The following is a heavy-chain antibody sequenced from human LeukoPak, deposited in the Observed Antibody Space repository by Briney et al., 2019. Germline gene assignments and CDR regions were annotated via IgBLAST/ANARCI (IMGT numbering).Heavy chain of an antibody. CDR3: ATEEAAAGSFDY. V-gene: IGHV4-59*01. CDR2: IYYSGST. CDR1: GGSLSSYY. D-gene: IGHD6-13*01. J-gene: IGHJ4*02. Sequence: SETLSLTCTVSGGSLSSYYWSWIRQPPGKGLEWIGYIYYSGSTNYNPSLKSRVTISVDTSKNQFSLKLSSVTAADTAVYYCATEEAAAGSFDYWGQGTLVTVSS.